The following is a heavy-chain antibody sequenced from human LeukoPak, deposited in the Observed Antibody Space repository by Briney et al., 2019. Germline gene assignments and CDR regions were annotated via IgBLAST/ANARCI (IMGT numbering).Heavy chain of an antibody. CDR1: GYTFTSYD. J-gene: IGHJ6*03. CDR3: ARALSWTTESYYYMDV. CDR2: MNPNSGNT. D-gene: IGHD3/OR15-3a*01. Sequence: ASVKVSCKASGYTFTSYDINWVGQATGQGLEGMGWMNPNSGNTGYAQKSQGRVTMNKNTSITTAYMDLSSLRSEDTAVYYCARALSWTTESYYYMDVWGKGTTVTVSS. V-gene: IGHV1-8*01.